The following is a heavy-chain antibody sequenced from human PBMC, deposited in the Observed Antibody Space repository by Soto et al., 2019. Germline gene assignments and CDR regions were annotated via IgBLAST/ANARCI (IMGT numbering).Heavy chain of an antibody. CDR2: IYYSGST. J-gene: IGHJ4*02. CDR3: ASLSAGYYSASSGYYFDD. CDR1: SFSIRSGGYY. V-gene: IGHV4-31*03. Sequence: PXETLSLRCTVSSFSIRSGGYYWSWIRPYPGKGLEWIVYIYYSGSTYYNPSLKSRVIISVDTSKNQFSLKLSSVTDADTAVYYCASLSAGYYSASSGYYFDDWGQGTLVTVSS. D-gene: IGHD3-22*01.